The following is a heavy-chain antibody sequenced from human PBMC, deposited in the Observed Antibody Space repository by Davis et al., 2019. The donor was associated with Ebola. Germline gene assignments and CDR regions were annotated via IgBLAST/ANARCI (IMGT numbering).Heavy chain of an antibody. CDR3: ASETYYYDSSGYHPYFDY. V-gene: IGHV3-21*01. Sequence: GGSLRLSCAASGFTFSSYSMNWVRQAPGKGLEWVSSISSSSSYIYYADSVKGRFTISRENAKNSLYLQMNSLRAEDTAVYYWASETYYYDSSGYHPYFDYWGQGTLVTVSS. CDR2: ISSSSSYI. D-gene: IGHD3-22*01. J-gene: IGHJ4*02. CDR1: GFTFSSYS.